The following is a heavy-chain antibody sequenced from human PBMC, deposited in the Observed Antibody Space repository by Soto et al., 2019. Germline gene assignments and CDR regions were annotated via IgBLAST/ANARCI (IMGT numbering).Heavy chain of an antibody. CDR3: ARDSIMGATYSGPSYYNMDV. CDR1: GFTWRRFG. Sequence: LRLSGAAAGFTWRRFGIHWVRQAPGKGLEWVAVLRHDGSKTSYVDSVKGRFTISRDNYRNMVFLEMDSLRAEDTGVYTCARDSIMGATYSGPSYYNMDVWGRGTTVTVSS. V-gene: IGHV3-33*01. D-gene: IGHD1-26*01. CDR2: LRHDGSKT. J-gene: IGHJ6*01.